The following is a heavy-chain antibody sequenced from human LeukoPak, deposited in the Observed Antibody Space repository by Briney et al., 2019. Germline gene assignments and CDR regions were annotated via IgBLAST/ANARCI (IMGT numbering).Heavy chain of an antibody. CDR3: ARDPVGREYCSGGSCQHH. Sequence: GASVKVSCRASGYTFTGYYMHWVRQAPGQGLEWMGRINPNSGGTNYAQKFQGRVTMTRDTSISTAYMELSRLRSDDTAVYYCARDPVGREYCSGGSCQHHWGQGTLVTVSS. CDR1: GYTFTGYY. D-gene: IGHD2-15*01. V-gene: IGHV1-2*06. J-gene: IGHJ5*02. CDR2: INPNSGGT.